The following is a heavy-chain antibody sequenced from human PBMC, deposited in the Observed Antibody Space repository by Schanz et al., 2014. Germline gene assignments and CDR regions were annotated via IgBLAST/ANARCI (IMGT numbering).Heavy chain of an antibody. D-gene: IGHD6-19*01. Sequence: EVQLLESGGGLVQPGGSLRLSCAASGFSFSTYGMTWVRQAPGKGLEWVSDISDSGDSTHYADSVKGRFTISRDNAKNSLYLQMNSLRAEDTGVYYCAKDHPSSGWPAFDSWGQGTLVTVSS. CDR1: GFSFSTYG. CDR2: ISDSGDST. V-gene: IGHV3-48*04. J-gene: IGHJ4*02. CDR3: AKDHPSSGWPAFDS.